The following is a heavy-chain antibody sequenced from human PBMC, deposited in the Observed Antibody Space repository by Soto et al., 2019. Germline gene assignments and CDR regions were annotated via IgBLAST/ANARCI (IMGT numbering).Heavy chain of an antibody. J-gene: IGHJ4*02. V-gene: IGHV1-2*02. Sequence: ASVKVSCEASGYTFTGYYIHWVRQAPGQGLEWMGWINPNSGGTNYAQKFQGRVTMTRDTSISTAYMELSRLRSDDTAVYYCARDDSSGYSYFDYWGQGTLVTVSS. CDR3: ARDDSSGYSYFDY. CDR1: GYTFTGYY. D-gene: IGHD3-22*01. CDR2: INPNSGGT.